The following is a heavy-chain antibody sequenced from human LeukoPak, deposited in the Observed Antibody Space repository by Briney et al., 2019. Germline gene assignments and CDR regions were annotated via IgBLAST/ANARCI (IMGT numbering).Heavy chain of an antibody. Sequence: ASVKASCKVSGYTLTELSMHWVRQAPGKGLEWMGGFDPEDGETIYAQKFQGSVTMTEDTSTDTAYMELSSLRSEDTAVYYCATVLFMVRGVIISSTDNWFDPWGQGTLVTVSS. D-gene: IGHD3-10*01. V-gene: IGHV1-24*01. CDR3: ATVLFMVRGVIISSTDNWFDP. CDR1: GYTLTELS. J-gene: IGHJ5*02. CDR2: FDPEDGET.